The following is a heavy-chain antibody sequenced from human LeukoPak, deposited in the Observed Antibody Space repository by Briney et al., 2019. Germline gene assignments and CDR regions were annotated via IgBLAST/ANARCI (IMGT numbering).Heavy chain of an antibody. V-gene: IGHV4-39*07. CDR2: LYYGGST. D-gene: IGHD4-23*01. J-gene: IGHJ3*02. CDR3: ARPRPYAGANDAFDI. Sequence: SETLSLTCTVSGGSIGSSSYYWGWIRQPPGKGLEWIGSLYYGGSTYYNPSLKSRVTISVDTSKNQFSLNLTSVTAADTAVYYCARPRPYAGANDAFDIWGQGTMVTVSS. CDR1: GGSIGSSSYY.